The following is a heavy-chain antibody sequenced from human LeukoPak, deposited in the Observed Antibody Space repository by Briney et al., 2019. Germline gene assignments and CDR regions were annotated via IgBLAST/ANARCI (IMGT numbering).Heavy chain of an antibody. CDR3: ARERQWLKGGARDFDI. D-gene: IGHD6-19*01. Sequence: PGGSQTLSCAPSVFPFNSYEMNWARQSPGRGLEWVSYISSSGSKIYYADSVKGRFTISRDNAKNSLYLKMNSLRAEDTAVYYCARERQWLKGGARDFDIWGQGTMVTVSS. CDR2: ISSSGSKI. J-gene: IGHJ3*02. CDR1: VFPFNSYE. V-gene: IGHV3-48*03.